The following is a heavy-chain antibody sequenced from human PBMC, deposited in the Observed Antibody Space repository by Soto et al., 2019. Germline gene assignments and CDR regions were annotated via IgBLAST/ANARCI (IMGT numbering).Heavy chain of an antibody. CDR1: GFTFSSYA. J-gene: IGHJ4*02. V-gene: IGHV3-30-3*01. Sequence: GGSLRLSCAASGFTFSSYAMHWVRQAPGKGLEWVAVISYDGSNKYYADSVKGRFTISRDNSKNTLYLQMNSLRAEDTAVYYCARDDYYDSSGLDYWGQGTLVTVSS. CDR2: ISYDGSNK. D-gene: IGHD3-22*01. CDR3: ARDDYYDSSGLDY.